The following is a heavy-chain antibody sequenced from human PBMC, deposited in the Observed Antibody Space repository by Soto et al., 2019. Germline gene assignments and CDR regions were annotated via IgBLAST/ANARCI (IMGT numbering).Heavy chain of an antibody. CDR2: MNPNSGNT. D-gene: IGHD1-7*01. CDR3: ARGKAGNYPG. V-gene: IGHV1-8*01. J-gene: IGHJ4*02. CDR1: GYTFTGYD. Sequence: ASVKVSCKASGYTFTGYDINWVRQATGQGLEWMGWMNPNSGNTGFAQKFQGRVTMTRDTSISTAYMELSGLTSEDTAVYYCARGKAGNYPGWGQGTLVTVSS.